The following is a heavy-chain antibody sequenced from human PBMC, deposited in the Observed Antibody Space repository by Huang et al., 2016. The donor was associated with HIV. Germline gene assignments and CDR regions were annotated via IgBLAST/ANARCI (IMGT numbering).Heavy chain of an antibody. CDR1: TVTFSAYW. CDR2: IRKDESEK. D-gene: IGHD2-8*01. V-gene: IGHV3-7*01. J-gene: IGHJ6*02. Sequence: LVESGGGLVRPGGSLRLSCAGSTVTFSAYWMTWVRQSPGQGLEWVASIRKDESEKHYVDSVEGRFNISRDNGKKLLFLEMRSLGVDDTAVYFCATKADAMDVWGQGTTVIVSS. CDR3: ATKADAMDV.